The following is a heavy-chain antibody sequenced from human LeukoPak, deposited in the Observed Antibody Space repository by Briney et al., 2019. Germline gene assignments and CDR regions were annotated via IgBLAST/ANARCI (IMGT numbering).Heavy chain of an antibody. D-gene: IGHD2-21*02. CDR2: INSDGSST. CDR3: AIARGSAYCGGDCA. CDR1: GFTFSSYW. V-gene: IGHV3-74*01. J-gene: IGHJ5*02. Sequence: GGSLRLSCAASGFTFSSYWMHWVRQAPGKGLVWVSRINSDGSSTSYADSVKGRFTISRDNAKNSLYLQMNSLRAEDTAVYYCAIARGSAYCGGDCAWGQGTLVTVSS.